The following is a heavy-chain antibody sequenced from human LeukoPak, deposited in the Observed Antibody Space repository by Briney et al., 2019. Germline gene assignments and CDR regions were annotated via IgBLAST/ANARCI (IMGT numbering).Heavy chain of an antibody. J-gene: IGHJ6*02. CDR2: ISYDESNK. V-gene: IGHV3-30-3*01. D-gene: IGHD6-13*01. Sequence: GGSLRLSCAPSGFTFSSYPMHWVRQAPGKGLEWVAVISYDESNKYYADSVKGRFTISRDNSKNTLYLQMNSLRAEDTAVYYCAKAIYSSSRMDVWGQGTTVTVSS. CDR1: GFTFSSYP. CDR3: AKAIYSSSRMDV.